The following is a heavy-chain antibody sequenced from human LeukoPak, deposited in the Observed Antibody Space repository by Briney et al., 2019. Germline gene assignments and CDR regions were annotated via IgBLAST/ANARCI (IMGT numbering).Heavy chain of an antibody. Sequence: GGSLRLSCAASGFTFSSYAMHWVRQAPGKGLGYVSAISSNGGSTYYANSVKGRFTISRDNSKNTLYLQMGSLRAEDMAVYYCARGGYYYDSSAFDYWGQGTLVTVSS. D-gene: IGHD3-22*01. CDR2: ISSNGGST. CDR1: GFTFSSYA. CDR3: ARGGYYYDSSAFDY. J-gene: IGHJ4*02. V-gene: IGHV3-64*01.